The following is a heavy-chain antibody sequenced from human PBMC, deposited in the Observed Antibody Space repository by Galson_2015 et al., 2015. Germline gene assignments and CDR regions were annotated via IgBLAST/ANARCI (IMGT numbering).Heavy chain of an antibody. CDR1: GGSISSSAYY. J-gene: IGHJ3*01. V-gene: IGHV4-39*01. CDR2: IYFSGDT. CDR3: ARRGTTTDAFDV. D-gene: IGHD1-26*01. Sequence: ETLSLTCPVSGGSISSSAYYWGWIRQPPGKGLEWIGSIYFSGDTYYNPSLKSRVTISGDTSKNQFSLRLSSVTAADTALYYCARRGTTTDAFDVWGQGTMVTVSS.